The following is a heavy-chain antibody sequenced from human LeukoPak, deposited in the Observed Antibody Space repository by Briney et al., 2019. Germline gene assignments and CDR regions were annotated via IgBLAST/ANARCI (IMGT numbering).Heavy chain of an antibody. CDR3: AGYSTSWYYFDY. CDR1: GGSLSNYY. J-gene: IGHJ4*02. Sequence: SETLSLTCSVSGGSLSNYYWSWIRQPPGKGLEWIGYMYYTGSTTYNPSLKSRVTISVDTSKNQFSLKLSSVTAADTAVYFCAGYSTSWYYFDYWGQGTLVTVSS. CDR2: MYYTGST. D-gene: IGHD6-13*01. V-gene: IGHV4-59*01.